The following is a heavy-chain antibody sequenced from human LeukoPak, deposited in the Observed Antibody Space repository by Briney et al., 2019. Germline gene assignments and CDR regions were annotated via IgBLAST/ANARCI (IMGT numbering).Heavy chain of an antibody. J-gene: IGHJ6*03. V-gene: IGHV3-23*01. CDR2: ISGSGGST. Sequence: GGTLRLSCAASGFTFSSYGMSWVRQAPGKGLEWVSAISGSGGSTYYADSVKGRFTISRDNSKNTLYLQKNSLRAEDTAVYYCAKESGSPLYYYYYMDVWGKGTTVTISS. CDR3: AKESGSPLYYYYYMDV. D-gene: IGHD1-26*01. CDR1: GFTFSSYG.